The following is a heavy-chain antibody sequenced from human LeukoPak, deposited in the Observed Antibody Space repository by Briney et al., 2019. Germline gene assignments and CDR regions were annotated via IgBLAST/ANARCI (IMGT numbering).Heavy chain of an antibody. Sequence: SETLSLTCTVSGGSISSSSYYWGWIRQPPGKGLEWIVSIYYSGSTYYNPSLKSRLTISVDTSKNQFSLKLSSVTAADTAVYYCARHYYDTSGYNWFDPWGQGTLVTVSS. D-gene: IGHD3-22*01. CDR1: GGSISSSSYY. CDR3: ARHYYDTSGYNWFDP. CDR2: IYYSGST. V-gene: IGHV4-39*01. J-gene: IGHJ5*02.